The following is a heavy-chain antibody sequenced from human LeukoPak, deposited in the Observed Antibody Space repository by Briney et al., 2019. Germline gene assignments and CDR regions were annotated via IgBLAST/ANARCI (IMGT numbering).Heavy chain of an antibody. V-gene: IGHV4-34*01. CDR1: GGSFSGYY. CDR3: AKGAGGFSYYNWFDP. J-gene: IGHJ5*02. D-gene: IGHD5-18*01. Sequence: PSETLSLTCAVYGGSFSGYYWSWIGQPPGKGLEWIGEINHSGSTNYNPSLKSRVTISVDTSKNQFSLKLASVTAADTAIYYCAKGAGGFSYYNWFDPWGQGTLVTVSS. CDR2: INHSGST.